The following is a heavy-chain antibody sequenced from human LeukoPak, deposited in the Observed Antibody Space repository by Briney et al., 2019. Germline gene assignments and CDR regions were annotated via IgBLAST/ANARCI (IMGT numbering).Heavy chain of an antibody. Sequence: PSETLSLTCTVSGGSISNYYWNWIRQPPGKGLEWIGYIYYSGSTAYNPSLKSRLTISLDTSKNQFSLKLNSVTAADTAVYYCARDQGDYWGQGTLVTVSS. CDR1: GGSISNYY. J-gene: IGHJ4*02. V-gene: IGHV4-59*01. CDR3: ARDQGDY. CDR2: IYYSGST.